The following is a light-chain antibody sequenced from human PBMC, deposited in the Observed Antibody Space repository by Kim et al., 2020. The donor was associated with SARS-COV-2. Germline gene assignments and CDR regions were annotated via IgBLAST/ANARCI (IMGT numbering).Light chain of an antibody. Sequence: SYELTQPPSVSVSPGQTARITCSGDKLGDKHACWYQQKPGQSPLLVIYQDNKRPSGIPERFSGSNSGNTATLTISGTRAMDEADYYCQAWDRSTRVFGGGTQLTVL. J-gene: IGLJ2*01. CDR1: KLGDKH. CDR2: QDN. V-gene: IGLV3-1*01. CDR3: QAWDRSTRV.